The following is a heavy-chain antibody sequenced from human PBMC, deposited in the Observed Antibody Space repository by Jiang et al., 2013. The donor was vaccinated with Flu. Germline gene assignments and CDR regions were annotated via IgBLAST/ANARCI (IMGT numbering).Heavy chain of an antibody. CDR2: IYYSGST. Sequence: GPGLVKPLETLSLTCTVSGGSISSYYWSWIRQPPGKGLEWIGYIYYSGSTNYNPSLKSRVAISVDTSKNQFSLKLSSVTAADTAVYYCARHITDYDFWSGYRYGMDVWGQGTTVTVSS. J-gene: IGHJ6*02. CDR3: ARHITDYDFWSGYRYGMDV. CDR1: GGSISSYY. D-gene: IGHD3-3*01. V-gene: IGHV4-59*08.